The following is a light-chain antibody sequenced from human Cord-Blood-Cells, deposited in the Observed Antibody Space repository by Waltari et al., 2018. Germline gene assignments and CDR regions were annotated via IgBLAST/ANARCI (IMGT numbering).Light chain of an antibody. Sequence: QPDLSQPACVAGSPGQTIPIPSPRTSTAARVYTYVPWYQQHPGKAHKLMIYEVSNRTSGVSNRFSGSKSGNTASLTISGLQAEDEADYYCSSYTSSSTRVFGGGTKLTVL. J-gene: IGLJ3*02. CDR3: SSYTSSSTRV. CDR1: STAARVYTY. CDR2: EVS. V-gene: IGLV2-14*01.